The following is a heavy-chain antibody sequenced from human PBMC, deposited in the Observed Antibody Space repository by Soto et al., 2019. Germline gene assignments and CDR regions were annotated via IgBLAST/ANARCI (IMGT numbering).Heavy chain of an antibody. D-gene: IGHD3-10*01. CDR3: AKDPSRSGHNWFDS. CDR1: GFTFSNYG. V-gene: IGHV3-30*18. CDR2: ISYDGKNK. Sequence: QLGGSLRLSCVASGFTFSNYGIHWVRQTPVKGLEWVAVISYDGKNKYYVDSVEGRFTISRDNSKNILYLQMNGLRVDDTGIYYCAKDPSRSGHNWFDSWGQGTRVTVSS. J-gene: IGHJ5*01.